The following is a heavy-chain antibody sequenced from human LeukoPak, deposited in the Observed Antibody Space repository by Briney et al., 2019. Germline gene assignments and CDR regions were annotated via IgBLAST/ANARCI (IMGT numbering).Heavy chain of an antibody. CDR1: GYTFTSYG. J-gene: IGHJ5*02. Sequence: ASVKVSCKASGYTFTSYGISWVRQAPGQGLEWMGWISAYNGNTNYAQKLQGRVTMTTDTSTSTAYMELRSLRSDDTAVYYCARGSGRYCSSTSCHRWFDPWGQGTLVTVSS. D-gene: IGHD2-2*02. CDR2: ISAYNGNT. CDR3: ARGSGRYCSSTSCHRWFDP. V-gene: IGHV1-18*01.